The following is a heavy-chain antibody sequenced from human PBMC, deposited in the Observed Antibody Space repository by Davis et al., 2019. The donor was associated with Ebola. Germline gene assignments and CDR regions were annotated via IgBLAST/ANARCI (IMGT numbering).Heavy chain of an antibody. Sequence: AASVKVSCKASGYTFTGYYMHWVRQAPGQGLEWMGWINPNSGNTNYAQKLQGRVTMTTDTSTSTAYMELRSLRSDDTAVYYCARDLVVVAADIFDYWGQGTLVTVSS. J-gene: IGHJ4*02. CDR2: INPNSGNT. CDR1: GYTFTGYY. D-gene: IGHD2-15*01. V-gene: IGHV1-18*04. CDR3: ARDLVVVAADIFDY.